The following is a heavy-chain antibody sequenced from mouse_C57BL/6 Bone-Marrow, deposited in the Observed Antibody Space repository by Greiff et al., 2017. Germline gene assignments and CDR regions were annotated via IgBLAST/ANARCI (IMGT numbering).Heavy chain of an antibody. CDR2: IDPSDSYT. D-gene: IGHD2-4*01. Sequence: QVQLQQPGAELVKPGASVKLSCKASGYTFTSYWMQWVKQRPGQGLEWIGEIDPSDSYTNYNQKFKGKATLTVDTSSSTAYMQLSSLTSEDSAVYYCARAYDYPYYAMDDWGQGTSVTVSS. CDR1: GYTFTSYW. CDR3: ARAYDYPYYAMDD. J-gene: IGHJ4*01. V-gene: IGHV1-50*01.